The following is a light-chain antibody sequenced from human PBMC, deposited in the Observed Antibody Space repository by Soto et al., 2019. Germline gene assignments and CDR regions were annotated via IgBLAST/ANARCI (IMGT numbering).Light chain of an antibody. V-gene: IGKV3-15*01. CDR3: QQNNTLPFI. CDR2: GAS. J-gene: IGKJ3*01. CDR1: QSVSSN. Sequence: EIVMTQSPATLSMSPGERATLSCRASQSVSSNLAWYQQKPGQAPRLLIYGASTRATGIPARFSGSGSGTEFPLTRSRLQSEDFAVYYCQQNNTLPFIFGPGTRVDIQ.